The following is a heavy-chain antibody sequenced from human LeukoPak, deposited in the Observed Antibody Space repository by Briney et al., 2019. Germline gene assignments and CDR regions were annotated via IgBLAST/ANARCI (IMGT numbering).Heavy chain of an antibody. D-gene: IGHD6-6*01. V-gene: IGHV3-11*01. J-gene: IGHJ4*02. Sequence: GGSLRLSCAASGFTFSDYYMSWIRQAPGKGLEWVSYISSSGSTIYYADSVKGRFTISRDNSKNTLYLQMNSLRAEDTAVYYCAKDRYSGSDFDYWGQGTLVTVSS. CDR1: GFTFSDYY. CDR2: ISSSGSTI. CDR3: AKDRYSGSDFDY.